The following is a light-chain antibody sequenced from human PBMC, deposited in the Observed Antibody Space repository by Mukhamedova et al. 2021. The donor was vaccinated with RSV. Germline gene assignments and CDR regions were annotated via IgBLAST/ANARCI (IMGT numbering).Light chain of an antibody. CDR3: GTWDSSLSAYV. CDR2: DNN. CDR1: SSNIGNNY. J-gene: IGLJ1*01. Sequence: SGSSSNIGNNYVSWYQQLPGTAPKLLIYDNNKRPSGIPDRFSGSKSGTSATLGITGLQTGDEADYYCGTWDSSLSAYVFGTGTKV. V-gene: IGLV1-51*01.